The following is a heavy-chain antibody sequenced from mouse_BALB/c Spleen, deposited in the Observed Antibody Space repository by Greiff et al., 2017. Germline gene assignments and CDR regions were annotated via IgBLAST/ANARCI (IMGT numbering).Heavy chain of an antibody. J-gene: IGHJ4*01. CDR2: INSNGGST. CDR1: GFTFSSYG. V-gene: IGHV5-6-3*01. D-gene: IGHD2-14*01. Sequence: DVQLVESGGGLVQPGGSLKLSCAASGFTFSSYGMSWVRQTPDKRLELVATINSNGGSTYYPDSVKGRFTISRDNAKNTLYLQMSSLKSEDTAMYYCARAYYRYEDAMDYWGQGTSVTVSS. CDR3: ARAYYRYEDAMDY.